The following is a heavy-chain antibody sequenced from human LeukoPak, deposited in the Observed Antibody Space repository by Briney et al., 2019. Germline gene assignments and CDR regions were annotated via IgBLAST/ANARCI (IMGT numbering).Heavy chain of an antibody. Sequence: GGSLRLSCAASGFTFSSYAMSWVRQAPGKGLEWVSAISGSGGSTYYADSVKGRFTISRDNSKNTLYLQMNSLRAEDTVVYYCAEAPNYYGRFEDWGQGALVTVSA. D-gene: IGHD3-10*01. V-gene: IGHV3-23*01. CDR2: ISGSGGST. CDR3: AEAPNYYGRFED. J-gene: IGHJ4*02. CDR1: GFTFSSYA.